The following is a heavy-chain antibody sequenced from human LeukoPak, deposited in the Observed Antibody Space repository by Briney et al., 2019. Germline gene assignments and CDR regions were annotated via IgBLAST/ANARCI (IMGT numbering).Heavy chain of an antibody. CDR3: ARVRPEGPYYYYYMDV. CDR1: GGSTSSYY. J-gene: IGHJ6*03. V-gene: IGHV4-4*07. Sequence: QTSETLSLTCTVSGGSTSSYYWSWIRQPAGKGLEWIGRIYTSGSTNYNPSLKSRVTMSVDTSKNQFSLKLSSVTAADTAVYYCARVRPEGPYYYYYMDVWGKGTTVTVSS. CDR2: IYTSGST.